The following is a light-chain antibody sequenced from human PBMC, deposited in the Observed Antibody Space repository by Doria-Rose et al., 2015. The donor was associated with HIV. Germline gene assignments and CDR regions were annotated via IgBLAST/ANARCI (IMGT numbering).Light chain of an antibody. CDR2: AAS. Sequence: SASIGDRVTIICRTSQTVSTYLNWFQQEPGKAPKLLIYAASRLQSGVPSRFSGSGSGTDFTLTISGLQPGDFATYYCQQTYSSPPWTFGQGTKVEMK. V-gene: IGKV1-39*01. CDR1: QTVSTY. J-gene: IGKJ1*01. CDR3: QQTYSSPPWT.